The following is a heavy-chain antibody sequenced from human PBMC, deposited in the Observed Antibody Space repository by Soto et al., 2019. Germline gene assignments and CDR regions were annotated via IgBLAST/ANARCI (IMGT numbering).Heavy chain of an antibody. CDR3: AKSPPYFYYDSSGYLVY. CDR2: ISGSGGST. CDR1: GFTFSSYA. D-gene: IGHD3-22*01. J-gene: IGHJ4*02. Sequence: LRLSCAASGFTFSSYAMSWVRQAPGKGLEWASAISGSGGSTYYADSVKGRFTISRDNSKNTLYLQMNSLRAEDTAVYYCAKSPPYFYYDSSGYLVYWGQGTLVTVSS. V-gene: IGHV3-23*01.